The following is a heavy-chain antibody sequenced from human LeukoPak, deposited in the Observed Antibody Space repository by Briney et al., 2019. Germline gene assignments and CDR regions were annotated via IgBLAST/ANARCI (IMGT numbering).Heavy chain of an antibody. V-gene: IGHV3-20*04. Sequence: AETLRLSCAVSGFTFYDYGLSWVRHAPGKGLEWVSGINWNGGSTGYADSVRGRFTTSRANTKNFLYLQMKSLRDNDAALYYCARADIVVVPAAIGYYYMDVWGKGTTVTVSS. CDR3: ARADIVVVPAAIGYYYMDV. CDR2: INWNGGST. D-gene: IGHD2-2*02. CDR1: GFTFYDYG. J-gene: IGHJ6*03.